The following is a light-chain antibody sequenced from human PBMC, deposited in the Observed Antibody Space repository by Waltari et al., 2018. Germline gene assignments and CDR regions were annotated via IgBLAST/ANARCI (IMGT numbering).Light chain of an antibody. CDR2: GAS. Sequence: SCSASQSVSRTLACYQQKPGQAPRLLIFGASTRATGIPDRFSGRGSGTDFSLTISRLEPEDFAVYYCQHYVRLPATFGQGTKVEIK. CDR3: QHYVRLPAT. V-gene: IGKV3-20*01. J-gene: IGKJ1*01. CDR1: QSVSRT.